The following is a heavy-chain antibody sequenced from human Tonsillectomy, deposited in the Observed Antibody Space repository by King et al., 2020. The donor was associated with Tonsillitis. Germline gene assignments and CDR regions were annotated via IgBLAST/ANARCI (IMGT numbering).Heavy chain of an antibody. CDR3: TTTYYYDSSGYRPFDY. J-gene: IGHJ4*02. V-gene: IGHV3-15*01. CDR1: GFTFSNAW. Sequence: VQLVESGGGLVKPGGSLRLSCAASGFTFSNAWMSWVRQAPGKGLEWVGRIKSKTDGGTTDYAAPVKGRFHISRDDSKNTLDLQMNSLKTEDTAVYYCTTTYYYDSSGYRPFDYWGQGTLVTVSS. D-gene: IGHD3-22*01. CDR2: IKSKTDGGTT.